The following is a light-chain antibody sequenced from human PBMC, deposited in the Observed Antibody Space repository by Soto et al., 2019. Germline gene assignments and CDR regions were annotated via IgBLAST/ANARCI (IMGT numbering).Light chain of an antibody. CDR1: TSNIGAPYD. V-gene: IGLV1-40*01. CDR2: GDN. Sequence: QSVLTQPPSVSGAPGQRVSISCTGSTSNIGAPYDVHWYQHLPGAAPKLVIYGDNNRPSGVPDRFSGSKSGTSASLAITSLQAEDEADYYCQSYDISLHNYVFGTGTKVTVL. CDR3: QSYDISLHNYV. J-gene: IGLJ1*01.